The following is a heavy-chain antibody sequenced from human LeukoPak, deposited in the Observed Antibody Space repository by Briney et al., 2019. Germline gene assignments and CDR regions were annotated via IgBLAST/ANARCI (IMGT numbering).Heavy chain of an antibody. Sequence: GGSLRLSCAASGFTFSSYAMSWVRQAPGKGLEWVSAMSDSGGSTYYADFVKGRFTISRDNSKNTLYLQMNSLRAEDTAVYYCAKDRPGLGSYYYYYYMDVWGKGTTVTVSS. CDR1: GFTFSSYA. CDR3: AKDRPGLGSYYYYYYMDV. CDR2: MSDSGGST. J-gene: IGHJ6*03. D-gene: IGHD3-16*01. V-gene: IGHV3-23*01.